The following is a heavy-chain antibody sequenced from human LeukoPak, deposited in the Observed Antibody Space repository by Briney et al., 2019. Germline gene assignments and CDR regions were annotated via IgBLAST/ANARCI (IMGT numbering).Heavy chain of an antibody. CDR3: ARGNLGNSGYDYGNWFDP. CDR1: GYTFTGYY. CDR2: INPNSGGT. Sequence: GASVKVSCKASGYTFTGYYMHWVRQAPGQGLEWMGWINPNSGGTNYAQKFQGRVTMTRDTSISTAYMELSRLRSDDTAVYYCARGNLGNSGYDYGNWFDPWGQGTLVTVSS. D-gene: IGHD5-12*01. V-gene: IGHV1-2*02. J-gene: IGHJ5*02.